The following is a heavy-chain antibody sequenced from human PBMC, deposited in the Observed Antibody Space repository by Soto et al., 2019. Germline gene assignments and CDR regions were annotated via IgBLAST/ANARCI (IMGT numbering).Heavy chain of an antibody. D-gene: IGHD3-3*01. CDR2: IIPIFGTA. CDR3: GTGAASTIFGVARSTYFAS. V-gene: IGHV1-69*06. CDR1: GGTFSSYA. J-gene: IGHJ4*02. Sequence: QVQLVQSGAEVKKPGSSVKVSCKASGGTFSSYAISWVRQAPGQGLEWMGGIIPIFGTANYAQKFQGRVRITPDKPTTKAYLELRSLGSKTTAGYSGGTGAASTIFGVARSTYFASWGRVTLVTVSS.